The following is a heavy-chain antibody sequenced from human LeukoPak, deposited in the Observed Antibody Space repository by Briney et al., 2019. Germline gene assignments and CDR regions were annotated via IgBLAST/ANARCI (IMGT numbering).Heavy chain of an antibody. CDR1: GFSFSTYN. V-gene: IGHV3-21*01. D-gene: IGHD1-26*01. CDR3: ARDPYSGSYGDYYYYYMDV. J-gene: IGHJ6*03. Sequence: PGGSLRLSCAASGFSFSTYNMNWVRQAPGKGLEWVSSITTSSTYIYYADSVKGRFTISRDNAKNSLYLQMNSLRAEDTAVYYCARDPYSGSYGDYYYYYMDVWGKGTTVTISS. CDR2: ITTSSTYI.